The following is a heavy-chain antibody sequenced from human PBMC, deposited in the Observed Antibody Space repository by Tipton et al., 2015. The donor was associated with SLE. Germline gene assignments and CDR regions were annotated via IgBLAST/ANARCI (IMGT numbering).Heavy chain of an antibody. V-gene: IGHV4-39*01. D-gene: IGHD2-2*02. CDR2: IYYSGST. Sequence: LRLSCTVSGGSISSSSYHWGWIRQPPGKGLEWIGSIYYSGSTNYNPSLKSRVTISVDTSKNQFSLKLSSVTAADTAVYYCARQYCSSTSCYNDWFDPWGQGTLVTVSS. CDR1: GGSISSSSYH. CDR3: ARQYCSSTSCYNDWFDP. J-gene: IGHJ5*02.